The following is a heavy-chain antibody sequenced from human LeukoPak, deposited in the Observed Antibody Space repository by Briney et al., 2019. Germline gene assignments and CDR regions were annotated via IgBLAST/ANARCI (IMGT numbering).Heavy chain of an antibody. D-gene: IGHD2-2*01. J-gene: IGHJ5*02. Sequence: SVKVSCKASVGTFSSYAINWVRQAPGQGLEWMGGIISIFGTVNYAQKFQGTVTITADESTSTAYMELSSLRSEDTAVYYCAREGVGGTLKYQLLKYWFDPWGQGTLVTVSS. V-gene: IGHV1-69*13. CDR3: AREGVGGTLKYQLLKYWFDP. CDR1: VGTFSSYA. CDR2: IISIFGTV.